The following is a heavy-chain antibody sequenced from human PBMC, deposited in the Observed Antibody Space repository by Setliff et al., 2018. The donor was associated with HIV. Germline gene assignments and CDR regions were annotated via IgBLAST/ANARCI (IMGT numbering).Heavy chain of an antibody. V-gene: IGHV4-28*06. CDR2: IYHNGNT. J-gene: IGHJ4*02. CDR3: ARMGNSYDSSGSYDYFDY. CDR1: GYSISSSNW. Sequence: LSLTCAVSGYSISSSNWWAWFRQPPGKGLEWIGYIYHNGNTNYNPSLRSRVTMSIDTSKNQFFLKLSSVTALDTATYYCARMGNSYDSSGSYDYFDYWGQGTLVTLL. D-gene: IGHD3-22*01.